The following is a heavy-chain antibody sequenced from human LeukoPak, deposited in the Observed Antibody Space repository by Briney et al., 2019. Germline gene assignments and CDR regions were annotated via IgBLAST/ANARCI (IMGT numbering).Heavy chain of an antibody. D-gene: IGHD2-2*01. CDR1: GFTFSSYG. CDR2: ISYDGSNK. Sequence: PGGSLRLSCAASGFTFSSYGMHWVRQAPGKGLEWVAVISYDGSNKYYADSVKGRFTISRDNSKNTLYLQMNSLRAEDTAVYYCARPTYGDIVVVPAAPIDYWGQGALVTVSS. J-gene: IGHJ4*02. V-gene: IGHV3-30*03. CDR3: ARPTYGDIVVVPAAPIDY.